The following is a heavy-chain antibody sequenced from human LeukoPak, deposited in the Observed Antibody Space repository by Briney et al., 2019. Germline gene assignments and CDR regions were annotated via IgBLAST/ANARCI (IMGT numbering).Heavy chain of an antibody. CDR1: GFTFSSYA. J-gene: IGHJ4*02. CDR2: ISGSGGST. CDR3: AKSTAGYQLLYEDY. V-gene: IGHV3-23*01. Sequence: GGSLRLSCAASGFTFSSYAMSWVRQAPGKGLEWVSAISGSGGSTYYADSVKGRFTISRDNSKNTLYLQMDSLRAEGTAVYYCAKSTAGYQLLYEDYWGQGTLVTVSS. D-gene: IGHD2-2*02.